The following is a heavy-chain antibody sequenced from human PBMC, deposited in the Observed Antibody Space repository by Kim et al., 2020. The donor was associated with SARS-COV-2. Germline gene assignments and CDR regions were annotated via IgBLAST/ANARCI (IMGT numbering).Heavy chain of an antibody. V-gene: IGHV3-21*01. CDR2: ISSSSSYI. Sequence: GGSLRLSCAASGFTFSSYSMNWVRQAPGKGLEWVSSISSSSSYIYYADSVKGRFTISRDNAKNSLYLQMNSLRAEDTAVYYCARDTLPWIQESPFDYWGQGTLVTVSS. CDR1: GFTFSSYS. J-gene: IGHJ4*02. D-gene: IGHD5-18*01. CDR3: ARDTLPWIQESPFDY.